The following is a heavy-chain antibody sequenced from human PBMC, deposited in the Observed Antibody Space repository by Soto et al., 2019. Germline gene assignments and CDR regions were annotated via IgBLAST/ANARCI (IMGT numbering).Heavy chain of an antibody. CDR2: INHSGST. D-gene: IGHD3-9*01. J-gene: IGHJ4*02. V-gene: IGHV4-34*01. CDR3: ARGSVLRYFGPPPRRDNRGSFDY. CDR1: GGSFSGYY. Sequence: SETLSLTCAVYGGSFSGYYWSWIRQPPGKGLEWIGEINHSGSTNYNPSLKSRVTISVDTSKNQFSLKLSSVTAADTAVYYCARGSVLRYFGPPPRRDNRGSFDYWGQGTLVTVSS.